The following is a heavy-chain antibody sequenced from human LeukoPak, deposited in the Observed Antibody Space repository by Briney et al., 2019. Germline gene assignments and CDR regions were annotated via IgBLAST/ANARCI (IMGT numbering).Heavy chain of an antibody. CDR1: GYTFTGYY. D-gene: IGHD4-17*01. CDR2: IIPILGIA. CDR3: ARDAMTTVTTYYYYGMDV. V-gene: IGHV1-69*04. J-gene: IGHJ6*02. Sequence: ASVKVSCKASGYTFTGYYMHWVRQAPGQGLEWMGRIIPILGIANYAQKFQGRVTITADKSTSTAYMELSSLRSEDTAVYYCARDAMTTVTTYYYYGMDVWGQGTTVTVSS.